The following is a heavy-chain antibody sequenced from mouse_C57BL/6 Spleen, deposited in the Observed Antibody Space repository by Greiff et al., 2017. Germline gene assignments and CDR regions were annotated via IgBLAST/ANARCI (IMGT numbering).Heavy chain of an antibody. CDR1: GYTFTDYE. Sequence: VQLQQSGAELVRPGASVTLSCTASGYTFTDYEMSWVKQTPVHGLEWIGAIDPETGGTSYNQKFKGKIILTADKSSSTAYMGLSSLTCEDSAVCYCARGGYNVAYWGQGTLVTVSA. CDR2: IDPETGGT. CDR3: ARGGYNVAY. V-gene: IGHV1-15*01. D-gene: IGHD2-2*01. J-gene: IGHJ3*01.